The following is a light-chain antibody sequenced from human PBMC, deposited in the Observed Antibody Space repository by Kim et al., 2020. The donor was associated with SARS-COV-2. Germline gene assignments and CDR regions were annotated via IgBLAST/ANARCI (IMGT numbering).Light chain of an antibody. J-gene: IGLJ3*02. CDR2: KDS. CDR3: QSEDSSGTWV. CDR1: ALPKQH. Sequence: SYELTQPPSVSVSPGQTARITCSGDALPKQHAYWYQQKPGQAPVLVIYKDSERPSGIPERFSGSSSGTTVTLTISGVQAEDEADYYCQSEDSSGTWVSGGGTQLTVL. V-gene: IGLV3-25*03.